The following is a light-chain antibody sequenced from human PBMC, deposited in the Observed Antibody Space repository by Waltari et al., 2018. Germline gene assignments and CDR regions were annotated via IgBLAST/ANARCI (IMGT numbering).Light chain of an antibody. Sequence: DIVMTQSPDSLAVSLGERVTIHCRSSPTILDTYDKNYLAWHQQKPGQSPRLLIYWASTREFGVPDRFSGSGSGKDFTLTISGLQAEDVAVYYCQQYFNTPITFGGGTKVEIK. CDR2: WAS. V-gene: IGKV4-1*01. J-gene: IGKJ4*01. CDR1: PTILDTYDKNY. CDR3: QQYFNTPIT.